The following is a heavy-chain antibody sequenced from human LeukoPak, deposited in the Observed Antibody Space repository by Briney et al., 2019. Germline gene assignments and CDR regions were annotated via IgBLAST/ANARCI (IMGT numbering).Heavy chain of an antibody. CDR3: ARDLFGALDS. CDR1: GFIFGSFE. CDR2: ISTSGRTI. Sequence: GVSLRLSCAASGFIFGSFEMNWVRQAPGKGLEWVSYISTSGRTIHYADSVKGRFTISRDNAKNSLFLQMNSLRAEDTAVYYCARDLFGALDSWGQGALVTVSS. V-gene: IGHV3-48*03. D-gene: IGHD3-10*01. J-gene: IGHJ5*01.